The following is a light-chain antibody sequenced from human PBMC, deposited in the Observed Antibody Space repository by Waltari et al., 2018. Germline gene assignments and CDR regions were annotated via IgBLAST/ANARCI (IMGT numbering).Light chain of an antibody. J-gene: IGLJ2*01. CDR2: KDT. V-gene: IGLV3-25*03. CDR3: QTADLGGDVV. Sequence: SYEVTQPPSVSVSPGQTARITCSGDSLSKQFVYWYQQKSGQAPVLVVFKDTERASGIPGRLSGSTAETIVTLTINGVQAKDEADYYCQTADLGGDVVFGGGTKLTVL. CDR1: SLSKQF.